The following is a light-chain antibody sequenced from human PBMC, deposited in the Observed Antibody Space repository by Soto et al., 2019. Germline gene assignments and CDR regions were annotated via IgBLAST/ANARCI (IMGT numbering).Light chain of an antibody. Sequence: EIVLTQSPGTLSLSPGERATLSCRASQSVSSSYLAWYQQKPGQAPRLLIYGASSRATGIPDRFSGSGSGTDLTLTISRLEPEDFVVYYCQQYGSSPRYTFGKGTKLEIK. CDR2: GAS. CDR3: QQYGSSPRYT. J-gene: IGKJ2*01. V-gene: IGKV3-20*01. CDR1: QSVSSSY.